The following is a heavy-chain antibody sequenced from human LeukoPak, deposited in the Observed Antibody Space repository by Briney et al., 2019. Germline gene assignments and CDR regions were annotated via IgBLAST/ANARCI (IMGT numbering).Heavy chain of an antibody. D-gene: IGHD2-15*01. J-gene: IGHJ6*01. V-gene: IGHV4-39*01. Sequence: SETLSLTCTVSGASISSSTYYWGWIRQPPGKGLEWIGCIYETGSTYYKSSLKSRVTISVDTSKNQFSLKLSSVTAADTAVYYCARHSGSGYYFYFYTMDVWGQGATVTVSS. CDR2: IYETGST. CDR3: ARHSGSGYYFYFYTMDV. CDR1: GASISSSTYY.